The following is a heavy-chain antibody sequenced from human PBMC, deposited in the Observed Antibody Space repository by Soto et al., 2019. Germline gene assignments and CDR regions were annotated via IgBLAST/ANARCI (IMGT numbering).Heavy chain of an antibody. Sequence: HPVASVRLSCSASGFTFSSYSMSWVRQAPGKGLEWVSAISGSGGSTYYADSVKGRFTISRDYSKNTLYLHMNSLRAEDTAVYYCAAYSSPRPDPYGMVVSGQTTTGTDS. CDR2: ISGSGGST. D-gene: IGHD6-13*01. CDR3: AAYSSPRPDPYGMVV. CDR1: GFTFSSYS. V-gene: IGHV3-23*01. J-gene: IGHJ6*02.